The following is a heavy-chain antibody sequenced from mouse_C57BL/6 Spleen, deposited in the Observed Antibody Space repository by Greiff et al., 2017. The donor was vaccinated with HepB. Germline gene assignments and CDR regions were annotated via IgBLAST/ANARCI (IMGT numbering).Heavy chain of an antibody. V-gene: IGHV14-1*01. D-gene: IGHD1-1*01. CDR3: TTKITTVVDWYFDV. J-gene: IGHJ1*03. CDR1: GFNIKDYY. Sequence: VQLQQSGAELVRPGASVKLSCTASGFNIKDYYMHWVKQRPEQGLEWIGRIDPEDGDTEYAPKFQGKATMTADTSSNTAYLQRSSLTSEDTAVYYCTTKITTVVDWYFDVWGTGTTVTVSS. CDR2: IDPEDGDT.